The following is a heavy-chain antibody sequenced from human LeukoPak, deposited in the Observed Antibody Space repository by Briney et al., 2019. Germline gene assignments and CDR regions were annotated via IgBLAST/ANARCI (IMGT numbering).Heavy chain of an antibody. CDR3: ARDGWVDY. Sequence: GGSLRLSCAASGFTFSSYGMHWVRQAPGRGLVRVSRINNDGSSTSYADSVKGRFTISRDDARNTLYLQMNSLRAEDTAVYYCARDGWVDYWGQGTLVTVSS. CDR2: INNDGSST. CDR1: GFTFSSYG. J-gene: IGHJ4*02. V-gene: IGHV3-74*01. D-gene: IGHD1-26*01.